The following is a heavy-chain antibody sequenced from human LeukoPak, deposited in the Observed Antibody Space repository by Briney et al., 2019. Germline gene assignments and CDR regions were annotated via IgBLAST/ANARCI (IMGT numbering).Heavy chain of an antibody. J-gene: IGHJ4*02. CDR2: ISGSGGST. D-gene: IGHD2-8*01. CDR3: AKDYYQPLLMLYGEGLNFFDY. CDR1: GFTFSSYA. Sequence: GGSLRLSCAASGFTFSSYAMSWVRQAPGKGLEWVSAISGSGGSTYYVDSVKGRFTISRDNSKNTLYLQMNSLRAEDTAVYYCAKDYYQPLLMLYGEGLNFFDYWGQGTLVTVSS. V-gene: IGHV3-23*01.